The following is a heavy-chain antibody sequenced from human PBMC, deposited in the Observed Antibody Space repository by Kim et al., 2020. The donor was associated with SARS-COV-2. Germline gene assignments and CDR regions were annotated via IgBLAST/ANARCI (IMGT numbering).Heavy chain of an antibody. CDR1: GGSISSYG. V-gene: IGHV4-4*07. CDR2: SYTSGST. Sequence: SETLSLTCTVSGGSISSYGCSWIRQPAGQGLERIGRSYTSGSTNYNPSLKSRVTMSVDTSTNQYSLNLSPVTATATDVSYCASTGYGSSCSGDFDSWGQG. CDR3: ASTGYGSSCSGDFDS. D-gene: IGHD6-13*01. J-gene: IGHJ5*02.